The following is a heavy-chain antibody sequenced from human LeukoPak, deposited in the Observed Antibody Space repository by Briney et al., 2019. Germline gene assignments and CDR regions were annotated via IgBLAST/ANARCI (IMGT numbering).Heavy chain of an antibody. Sequence: SLRLSCTASGGTFSRYAISWVRQAPGQGLKWMGGIIPIFGTANYTQKFQGRVTIPADKSTSPSYMELSSLRSEDTAVYYCAGGRVGASHDYWGQGTLVTVSS. J-gene: IGHJ4*02. V-gene: IGHV1-69*06. CDR1: GGTFSRYA. D-gene: IGHD1-26*01. CDR3: AGGRVGASHDY. CDR2: IIPIFGTA.